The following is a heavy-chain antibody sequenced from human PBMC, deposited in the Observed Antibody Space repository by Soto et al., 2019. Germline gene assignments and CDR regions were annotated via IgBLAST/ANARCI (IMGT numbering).Heavy chain of an antibody. CDR3: ARSYYYDSTGYYRTFDY. CDR1: GIIFGQYA. V-gene: IGHV3-23*01. Sequence: GGSLRLSCAASGIIFGQYAMSWVRLAPGKGLEWVSVVGPSGASTFYADSVRGRFTISRDNSENTLYLQMNSLRAADTALYFCARSYYYDSTGYYRTFDYWGPGTLVTVSS. CDR2: VGPSGAST. D-gene: IGHD3-22*01. J-gene: IGHJ4*02.